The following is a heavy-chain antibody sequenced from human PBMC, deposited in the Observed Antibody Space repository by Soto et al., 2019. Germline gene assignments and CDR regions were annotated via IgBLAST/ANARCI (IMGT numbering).Heavy chain of an antibody. CDR2: INHSGST. CDR3: ARAGKPDTAMVRYYYYGMAV. J-gene: IGHJ6*02. CDR1: GGSFSGYY. Sequence: PSETLSLTCAVYGGSFSGYYWSWIRQPPGKGLEWIGEINHSGSTNYNPSLKSRVTISVDTSKNQFSLKLSSVTAADTAVYYCARAGKPDTAMVRYYYYGMAVWGQGTTVTVSS. V-gene: IGHV4-34*01. D-gene: IGHD5-18*01.